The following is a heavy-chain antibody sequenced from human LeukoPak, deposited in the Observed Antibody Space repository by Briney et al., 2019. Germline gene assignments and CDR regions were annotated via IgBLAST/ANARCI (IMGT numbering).Heavy chain of an antibody. CDR1: GFTFTEYS. Sequence: GGSLRLFCAAPGFTFTEYSIIWVRQAPGKGLEWVSFISDISDRSSTIHYADSVKGRFTISRDNAERSVYLQMNSLRADDSAVYYCARVRGPTLKTCYMDVWGTGTTVTVSS. CDR3: ARVRGPTLKTCYMDV. CDR2: ISDRSSTI. D-gene: IGHD3-10*01. J-gene: IGHJ6*03. V-gene: IGHV3-48*04.